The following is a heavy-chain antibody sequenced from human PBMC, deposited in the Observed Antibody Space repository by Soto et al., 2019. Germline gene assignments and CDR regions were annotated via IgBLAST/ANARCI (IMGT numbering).Heavy chain of an antibody. Sequence: QLQLQESGPGLVKPSETLSLTCTVSGGSISSSSYYWGWIRQPPGKGLEWIGSIYYSGSTYYNPSLKSRVTISVDTSKNQFSLKLRSVTAADTAVYYCARLGIAAAGTAEYFQHWGQGTLVTVSS. CDR3: ARLGIAAAGTAEYFQH. V-gene: IGHV4-39*01. D-gene: IGHD6-13*01. J-gene: IGHJ1*01. CDR1: GGSISSSSYY. CDR2: IYYSGST.